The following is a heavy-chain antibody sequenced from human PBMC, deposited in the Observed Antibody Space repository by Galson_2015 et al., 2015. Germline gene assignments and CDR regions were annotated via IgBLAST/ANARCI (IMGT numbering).Heavy chain of an antibody. CDR1: GFTFGSRT. V-gene: IGHV3-23*01. J-gene: IGHJ4*02. Sequence: SLRLSCAASGFTFGSRTMSWVRQAPGKGLEWLSSITDNSGHTFDADTVKGRFTISRDNSKNTLYLQMNSLRADDTAVYYCAAYNAASCFDSWGQGALVTVSS. CDR2: ITDNSGHT. D-gene: IGHD1-14*01. CDR3: AAYNAASCFDS.